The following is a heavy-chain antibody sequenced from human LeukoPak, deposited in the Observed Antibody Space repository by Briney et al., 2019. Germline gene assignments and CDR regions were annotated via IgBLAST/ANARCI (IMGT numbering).Heavy chain of an antibody. V-gene: IGHV1-69*05. CDR3: ARTNSSGWANDAFDI. Sequence: ASVKISCKASGGTFSSYAISWVRQAPGQGLEWMGGIIPIFGTANYAQKFQGRVTITTDESTSTAYMELSSLRSEDTAVYYCARTNSSGWANDAFDIWGQGTMVTVSS. D-gene: IGHD6-19*01. CDR2: IIPIFGTA. J-gene: IGHJ3*02. CDR1: GGTFSSYA.